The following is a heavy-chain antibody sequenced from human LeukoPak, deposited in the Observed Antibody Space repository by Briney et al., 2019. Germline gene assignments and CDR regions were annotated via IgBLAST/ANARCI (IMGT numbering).Heavy chain of an antibody. V-gene: IGHV3-30*03. J-gene: IGHJ4*02. CDR1: GFTFSSYG. CDR2: ISYDGSNK. Sequence: PGRSLRLSCAASGFTFSSYGMHWVRQAPGKGLEWVAVISYDGSNKYYADSVQGRFTISRDNSKNTLYLQMNSLRAEDTAVYYCARDLRGGNFDYWGQGTLVTVSS. CDR3: ARDLRGGNFDY. D-gene: IGHD2-15*01.